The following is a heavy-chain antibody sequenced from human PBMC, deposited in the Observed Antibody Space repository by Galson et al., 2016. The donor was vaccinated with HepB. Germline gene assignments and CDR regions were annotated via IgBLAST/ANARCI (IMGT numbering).Heavy chain of an antibody. CDR2: IYSGGAT. CDR3: ARASIFPGARMVFDS. Sequence: SLRLSCAGSGFIVSSHYMNWVRQPPGKGLEWVAIIYSGGATYYADSVKGRFTISRDNPKNTVYLQMNSLRAEDTAVYYCARASIFPGARMVFDSWGQGILVTVSS. D-gene: IGHD2-2*01. J-gene: IGHJ5*01. CDR1: GFIVSSHY. V-gene: IGHV3-53*03.